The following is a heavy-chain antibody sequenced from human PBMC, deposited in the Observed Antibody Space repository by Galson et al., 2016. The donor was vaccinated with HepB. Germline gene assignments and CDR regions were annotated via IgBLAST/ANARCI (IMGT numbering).Heavy chain of an antibody. J-gene: IGHJ4*02. D-gene: IGHD1-26*01. CDR2: IIPIFRTT. V-gene: IGHV1-69*13. CDR3: ARPQREGGNYYSFDY. CDR1: GGTFSSYA. Sequence: SVKVSCKASGGTFSSYAPSWVRQAPGRGLEWMGRIIPIFRTTNYAQKFQGRVSITADESTSTAYMELSSLRSEDTAVYYCARPQREGGNYYSFDYWGQGTLVTVSS.